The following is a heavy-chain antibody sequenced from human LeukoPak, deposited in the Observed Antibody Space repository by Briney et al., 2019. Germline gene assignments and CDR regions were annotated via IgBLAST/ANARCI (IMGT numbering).Heavy chain of an antibody. CDR2: TYYSGST. V-gene: IGHV4-59*01. Sequence: TSETLSLTCTVSGGSISSYYWSWIRQPPGKGLEWIGYTYYSGSTNYNPSLKSRVTISVDTSKNQFSLKLSSVTAADTAVYYCARDYDSSDYGMDVWGQGTTVTVSS. J-gene: IGHJ6*02. D-gene: IGHD3-22*01. CDR3: ARDYDSSDYGMDV. CDR1: GGSISSYY.